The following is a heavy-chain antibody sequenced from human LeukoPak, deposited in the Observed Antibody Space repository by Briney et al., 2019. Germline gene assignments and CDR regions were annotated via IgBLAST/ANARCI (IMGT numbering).Heavy chain of an antibody. CDR2: IYHSGST. CDR3: ARTSIAARRANAFDI. Sequence: SETLSLTCAVSGGSISSSNWWSWVRQPPGKGLEWIGEIYHSGSTNYNPSLKSRVTISVDRSKNQFSLKLSSVTAADTAVYYCARTSIAARRANAFDIWGQGTMVTVSS. V-gene: IGHV4-4*02. CDR1: GGSISSSNW. D-gene: IGHD6-6*01. J-gene: IGHJ3*02.